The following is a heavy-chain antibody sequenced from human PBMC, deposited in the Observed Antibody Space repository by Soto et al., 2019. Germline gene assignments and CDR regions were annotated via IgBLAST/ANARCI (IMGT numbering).Heavy chain of an antibody. CDR3: ARQGDYDYVWGSYPLAY. D-gene: IGHD3-16*02. J-gene: IGHJ4*02. CDR2: IYYSGST. Sequence: SETLSLTCTVSGGSISSSSYYWGWIRQPPGKGLEWIGSIYYSGSTYYNPSLKSRVTISVDTSKNQFSLKLSSVTAADTAVYYCARQGDYDYVWGSYPLAYWGQGTLVTVS. CDR1: GGSISSSSYY. V-gene: IGHV4-39*01.